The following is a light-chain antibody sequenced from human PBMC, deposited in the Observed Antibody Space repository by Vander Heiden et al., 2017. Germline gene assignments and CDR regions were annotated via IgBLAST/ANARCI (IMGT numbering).Light chain of an antibody. CDR1: QSISTY. V-gene: IGKV1-39*01. CDR2: ATS. CDR3: QQSDSTPFT. J-gene: IGKJ4*01. Sequence: DIQMTQSPSSLSASIGDRVTITCRASQSISTYLNWYQQKVGKAPKLLIYATSSLQSGVPSTFSGSGSGTDFTLTISSLQHEDFATYYCQQSDSTPFTFGGGTKVEIK.